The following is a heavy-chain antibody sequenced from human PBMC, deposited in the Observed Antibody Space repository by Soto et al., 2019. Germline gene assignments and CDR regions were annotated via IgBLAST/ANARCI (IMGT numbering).Heavy chain of an antibody. CDR2: IYYSGST. D-gene: IGHD5-12*01. V-gene: IGHV4-61*01. Sequence: TSETLSLTCTVSGGSVSSGSYYWSWIRQPPGKGLEWIGYIYYSGSTNYNPSLKSRVTISVDTSKNQFSLKLSSVTAADTAVYYCARVLVEMATIIDYWGQGTLVTVSS. CDR1: GGSVSSGSYY. CDR3: ARVLVEMATIIDY. J-gene: IGHJ4*02.